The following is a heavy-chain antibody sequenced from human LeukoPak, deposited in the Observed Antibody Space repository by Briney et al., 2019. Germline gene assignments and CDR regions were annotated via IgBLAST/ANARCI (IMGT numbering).Heavy chain of an antibody. CDR2: INHSGST. V-gene: IGHV4-34*01. Sequence: SETLSLTCAVYGGSFSGYYWSWIRQPPGKGLEWIGEINHSGSTNYNPSLKSRVTISVDTSKNQFSLKLSSVTAADTAVYYCARGGIFWVKPLDYWGQGTLVTVSS. CDR3: ARGGIFWVKPLDY. CDR1: GGSFSGYY. J-gene: IGHJ4*02. D-gene: IGHD3-9*01.